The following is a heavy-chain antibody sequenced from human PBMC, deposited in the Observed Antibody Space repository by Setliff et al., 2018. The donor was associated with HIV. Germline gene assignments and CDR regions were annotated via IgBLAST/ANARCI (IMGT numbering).Heavy chain of an antibody. J-gene: IGHJ4*02. CDR3: TTGTRLVD. Sequence: GGSLRLSCAASGFTFSNAWMSWVRQAPGKGLEWVGRIKSKTDGGKTDYAAPVKGRFTISRDDSKNTLYLQMNSLKIEDTAVYYCTTGTRLVDWGQGALVTVSS. D-gene: IGHD2-21*01. CDR1: GFTFSNAW. CDR2: IKSKTDGGKT. V-gene: IGHV3-15*01.